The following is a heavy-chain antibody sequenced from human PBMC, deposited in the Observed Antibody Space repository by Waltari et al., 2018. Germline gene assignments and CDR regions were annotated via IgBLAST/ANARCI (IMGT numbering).Heavy chain of an antibody. Sequence: EVQLVESGGGLVQPGWSLRLSCAASGFTFSSYCMNGVRQDPGKELEWVSYSSSSSSTIYYADSVKGRFTISRDNAKNSLYLQMSSLRAEDKAVYYCARESSWVYNWVDPWGQGTLVTVSS. CDR3: ARESSWVYNWVDP. V-gene: IGHV3-48*01. J-gene: IGHJ5*02. CDR2: SSSSSSTI. D-gene: IGHD2-15*01. CDR1: GFTFSSYC.